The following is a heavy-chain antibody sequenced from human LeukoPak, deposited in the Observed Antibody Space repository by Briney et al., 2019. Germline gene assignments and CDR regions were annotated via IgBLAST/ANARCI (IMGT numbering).Heavy chain of an antibody. CDR2: IYPGDSDT. CDR1: GYSFTSYW. V-gene: IGHV5-51*01. Sequence: GESLKISCKGSGYSFTSYWIAWVRQMPGKGLEWMGIIYPGDSDTRYSPSLQGQVTISVDTSIGTAYLQWSGLKASDTAIYYCARQNDFRLDYWGQGTLVTVSS. D-gene: IGHD3-3*01. J-gene: IGHJ4*02. CDR3: ARQNDFRLDY.